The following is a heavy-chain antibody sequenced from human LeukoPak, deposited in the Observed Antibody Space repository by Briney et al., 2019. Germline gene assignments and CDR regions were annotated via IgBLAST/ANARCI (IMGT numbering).Heavy chain of an antibody. V-gene: IGHV4-38-2*02. Sequence: SETLSLTYAVSGYFISSCYYWGWIRQPPGKGLEWIGSIYHSGSTYYNPSLKSRVTISVDTSKNQFSLKLSSVTAADTAVYYCARDKYSSSWGGDWFDPWGQGTLVTVSS. CDR1: GYFISSCYY. J-gene: IGHJ5*02. D-gene: IGHD6-13*01. CDR2: IYHSGST. CDR3: ARDKYSSSWGGDWFDP.